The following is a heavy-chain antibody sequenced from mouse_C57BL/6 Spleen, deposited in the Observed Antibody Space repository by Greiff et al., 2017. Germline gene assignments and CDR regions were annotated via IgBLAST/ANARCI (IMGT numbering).Heavy chain of an antibody. J-gene: IGHJ4*01. CDR2: INPNNGGT. CDR3: AKLGDIYYDDPTLAMDY. Sequence: EVQLQQSGPELVKPGASVKISCKASGYTFTDYYMNWVKQSHGKSLEWIGDINPNNGGTSYNQKFKGKATLTVDKSSSTAYMELRSLTSEDSAVYYCAKLGDIYYDDPTLAMDYWGQGTSVTVSS. V-gene: IGHV1-26*01. D-gene: IGHD2-13*01. CDR1: GYTFTDYY.